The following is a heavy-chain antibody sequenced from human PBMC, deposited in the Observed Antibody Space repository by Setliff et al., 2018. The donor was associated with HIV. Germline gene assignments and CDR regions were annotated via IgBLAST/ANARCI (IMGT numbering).Heavy chain of an antibody. D-gene: IGHD1-1*01. V-gene: IGHV4-38-2*02. CDR1: GYSISNDYY. J-gene: IGHJ6*02. CDR3: ARDGSRTTGATGYYYGLDV. Sequence: LSLTCTVSGYSISNDYYWGWIRQPPGKGLEWIASIYHSGNTYYNPSLKSRVAISVDTSKNQFSLRLSSVTAADTAVYYCARDGSRTTGATGYYYGLDVWGQGTTVTVSS. CDR2: IYHSGNT.